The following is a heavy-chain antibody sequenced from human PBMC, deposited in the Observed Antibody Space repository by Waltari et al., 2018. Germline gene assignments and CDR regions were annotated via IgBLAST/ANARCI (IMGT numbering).Heavy chain of an antibody. Sequence: QVQLVQSGAEVKKPGSSVNVSCKASGGTFSSYAISWVRQAPGQGLEWMGGIIPIFGTANYAQKFQGRVTITTDESTSTAYMELNSLRSEDTAVYYCASCVMIEDYYYYMDVWGKGTTVTVSS. CDR2: IIPIFGTA. CDR3: ASCVMIEDYYYYMDV. D-gene: IGHD3-22*01. CDR1: GGTFSSYA. J-gene: IGHJ6*03. V-gene: IGHV1-69*05.